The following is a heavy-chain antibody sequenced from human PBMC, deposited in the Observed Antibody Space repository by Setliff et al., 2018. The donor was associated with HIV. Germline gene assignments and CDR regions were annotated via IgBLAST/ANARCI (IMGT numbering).Heavy chain of an antibody. CDR3: ARGGREYGVNYYYYYMDV. D-gene: IGHD3-10*01. V-gene: IGHV4-61*09. Sequence: SETLSLTCTVSGGSISNGYYYWSWIRQPAGKGLEWIGHIYTSGSTKYNPSLKSRVTISVDTSKNQFSLKLSSVAAADTAVYYCARGGREYGVNYYYYYMDVWGKGTTVTVSS. CDR1: GGSISNGYYY. J-gene: IGHJ6*03. CDR2: IYTSGST.